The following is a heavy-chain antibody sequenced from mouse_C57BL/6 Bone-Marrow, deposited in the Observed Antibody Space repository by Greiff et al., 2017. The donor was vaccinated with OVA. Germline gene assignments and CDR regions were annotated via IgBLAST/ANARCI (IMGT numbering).Heavy chain of an antibody. Sequence: EVKLEESGGDLVKPGGSLKLSCAASGFTFSSYGMSWVRQTPDKRLEWVATISSGGSYTYYPDSVKGRFTISRDNAKNTLYLQMSSLKSEDTAMYYCARHGGTGDWYFDVWGTGTTVTVSS. J-gene: IGHJ1*03. CDR2: ISSGGSYT. CDR3: ARHGGTGDWYFDV. D-gene: IGHD4-1*01. V-gene: IGHV5-6*02. CDR1: GFTFSSYG.